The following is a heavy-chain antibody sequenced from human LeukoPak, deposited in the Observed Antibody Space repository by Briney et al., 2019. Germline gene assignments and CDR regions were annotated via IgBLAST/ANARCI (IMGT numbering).Heavy chain of an antibody. CDR1: GFTLRSYE. D-gene: IGHD3-10*01. J-gene: IGHJ4*02. CDR2: IGSDDITR. V-gene: IGHV3-48*03. CDR3: ARPIGYSGSGSYYGY. Sequence: GGALRLSCAAPGFTLRSYEMNGVRQAPEKGLERVSYIGSDDITRHYADSVRARFTLSRDNAKNSLYLQMNSLRAEDTAVYYCARPIGYSGSGSYYGYWGQGTLVTVSS.